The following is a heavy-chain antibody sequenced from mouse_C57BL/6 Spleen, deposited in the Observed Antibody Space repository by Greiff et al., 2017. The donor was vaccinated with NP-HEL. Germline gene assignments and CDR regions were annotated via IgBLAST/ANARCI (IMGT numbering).Heavy chain of an antibody. CDR3: ARGDDGPWRFGV. CDR2: IDPSDSET. D-gene: IGHD2-3*01. J-gene: IGHJ1*03. CDR1: GYTFTSYW. Sequence: QVQLQQPGAELVRPGSSVKLSCKASGYTFTSYWMHWVKQRPIQGLEWIGNIDPSDSETHYNQKFKDKATLTVDKSSSTAYMQLSSLTSEDSAVYYCARGDDGPWRFGVWGTGTTVTVSS. V-gene: IGHV1-52*01.